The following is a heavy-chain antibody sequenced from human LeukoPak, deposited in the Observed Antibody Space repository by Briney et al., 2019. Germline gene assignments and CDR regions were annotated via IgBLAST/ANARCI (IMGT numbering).Heavy chain of an antibody. D-gene: IGHD2-15*01. J-gene: IGHJ4*02. CDR3: ARSGYCSGGSCYVDY. CDR2: ISSNGGST. CDR1: GFTFSSYA. Sequence: GGSLRLSCAASGFTFSSYAMHWVRQAPGKGLEYVSAISSNGGSTYYANSVKGRFTIFRDNSKNTLYLQMGSLRDEDMAVYYRARSGYCSGGSCYVDYWGQGALVTVS. V-gene: IGHV3-64*01.